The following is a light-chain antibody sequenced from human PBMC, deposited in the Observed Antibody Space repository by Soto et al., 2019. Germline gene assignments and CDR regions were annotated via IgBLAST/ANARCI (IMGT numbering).Light chain of an antibody. V-gene: IGKV1-5*01. Sequence: DIQMPQSPSTLSASVGDRVTITCRASQCISGWLAWYQQQAGRAPTLLIFDASSLMSGVPSRFSGSGSGTDFTLTINSLQPDDSATYYCQQYDSFSVWTFGQGTKVDIK. CDR2: DAS. J-gene: IGKJ1*01. CDR1: QCISGW. CDR3: QQYDSFSVWT.